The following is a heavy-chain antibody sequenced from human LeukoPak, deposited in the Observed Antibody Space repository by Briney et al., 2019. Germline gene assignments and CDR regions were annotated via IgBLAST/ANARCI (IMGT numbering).Heavy chain of an antibody. J-gene: IGHJ5*02. V-gene: IGHV4-31*03. CDR2: IYYSGST. CDR3: ARPDFHGWFDP. CDR1: GGSISSGGYY. D-gene: IGHD3-3*01. Sequence: SETLSLTCTVSGGSISSGGYYWSWIRQHPGKGLEWIGYIYYSGSTYYNPSLKSRVTISVDTSKNQFSLKLSSVTAADTAVYYCARPDFHGWFDPWGQGTLATVSS.